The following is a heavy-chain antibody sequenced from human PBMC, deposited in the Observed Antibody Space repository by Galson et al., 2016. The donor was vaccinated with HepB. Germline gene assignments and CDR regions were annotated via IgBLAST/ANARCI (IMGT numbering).Heavy chain of an antibody. Sequence: SLRLSCAASGFTFSRHWMSWVRQAPGKGLEWVANIKESGSDRDYVDSVKGRFTISRDNARNSLFLQMNSLRVEETAVYYCADPPAGLWGQGTLVTVSS. CDR1: GFTFSRHW. CDR3: ADPPAGL. CDR2: IKESGSDR. V-gene: IGHV3-7*01. J-gene: IGHJ4*02. D-gene: IGHD2-2*01.